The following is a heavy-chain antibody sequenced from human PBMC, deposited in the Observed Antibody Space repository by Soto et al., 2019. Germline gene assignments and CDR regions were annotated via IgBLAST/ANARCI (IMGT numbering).Heavy chain of an antibody. CDR2: INPNSGGT. CDR1: GYTFTGYY. Sequence: ASVKVSCKASGYTFTGYYMHWVRQAPGQGLEWMGWINPNSGGTNYAQKFQGWVTMTRDTSISTAYMELSRLRSDDTAVYYCARAKGANPWTTSFGVVSDYYFDYWGQGTLVTSPQ. V-gene: IGHV1-2*04. D-gene: IGHD3-3*01. J-gene: IGHJ4*02. CDR3: ARAKGANPWTTSFGVVSDYYFDY.